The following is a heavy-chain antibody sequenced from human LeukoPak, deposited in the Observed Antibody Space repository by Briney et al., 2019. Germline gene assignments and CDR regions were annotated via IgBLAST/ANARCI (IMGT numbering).Heavy chain of an antibody. J-gene: IGHJ6*02. Sequence: GRSLRLSCAASGFIFSNYGMHWVRQAPGKGLDWVAVIAYDGSAEYYADSVKGRFTISRDNSKNTMYLQMNSLRAEDTAVYYCARDWNFYCSSTSCPARENYYYYYGMDVWGQGTTVTVSS. CDR2: IAYDGSAE. D-gene: IGHD2-2*01. V-gene: IGHV3-30*03. CDR1: GFIFSNYG. CDR3: ARDWNFYCSSTSCPARENYYYYYGMDV.